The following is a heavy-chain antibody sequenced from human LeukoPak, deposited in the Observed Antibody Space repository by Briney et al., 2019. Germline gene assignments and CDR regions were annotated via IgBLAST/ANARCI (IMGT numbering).Heavy chain of an antibody. CDR1: GYSISSGYY. Sequence: SETLSLTCTVSGYSISSGYYWGWIRQPPGKGLEWIASIHHSGSTYYNPSLKSRVTISVDTSKNQFSLKLSSVTAADGAVYYCARSRGYGPSFDYWGQGTLVTVSS. J-gene: IGHJ4*02. CDR2: IHHSGST. CDR3: ARSRGYGPSFDY. D-gene: IGHD5-12*01. V-gene: IGHV4-38-2*02.